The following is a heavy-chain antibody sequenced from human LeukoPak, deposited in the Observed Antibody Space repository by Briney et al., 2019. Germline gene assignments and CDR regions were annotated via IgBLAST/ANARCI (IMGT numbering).Heavy chain of an antibody. CDR2: ISSSSSYI. CDR3: ARDPPHVGGYYDSSGLPH. V-gene: IGHV3-21*01. J-gene: IGHJ4*02. CDR1: GFTFSDYS. D-gene: IGHD3-22*01. Sequence: PGGSLRLSCAASGFTFSDYSMNWVRQAPGKGLEWVSSISSSSSYIYYADSVKGRFTISRDNAKNSLYLQMNSLRAEDTAVYYCARDPPHVGGYYDSSGLPHWGQGTLVTVSS.